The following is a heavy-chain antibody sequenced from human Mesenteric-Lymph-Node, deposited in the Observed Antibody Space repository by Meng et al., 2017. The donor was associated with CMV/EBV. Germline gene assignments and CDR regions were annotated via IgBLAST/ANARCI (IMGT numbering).Heavy chain of an antibody. V-gene: IGHV3-21*01. CDR2: ISSGSSFI. J-gene: IGHJ4*02. CDR1: AFTFSSFT. Sequence: GESLKISCAASAFTFSSFTMNWVRQAPGKGLEWVSSISSGSSFIYYADSVKGRFTISRDNAKNSLYLQMNSLRVEDTAVYYCARRYYDDTNGYPALGYWGQGTLVTVSS. CDR3: ARRYYDDTNGYPALGY. D-gene: IGHD3-22*01.